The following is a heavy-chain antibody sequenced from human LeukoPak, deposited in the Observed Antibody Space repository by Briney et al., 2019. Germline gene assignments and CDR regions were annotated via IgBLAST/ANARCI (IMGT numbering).Heavy chain of an antibody. D-gene: IGHD3-22*01. CDR3: ASGVGYDSSGYYDY. CDR1: GFTFSSYR. V-gene: IGHV3-48*01. J-gene: IGHJ4*02. Sequence: GGSLRLSCAGYGFTFSSYRMKWARQAPGKGLEWLSYISSSSSTVYYADSVKGRFTISRDNAKNSLYLQMNSLRAEDTAVYYCASGVGYDSSGYYDYWGQGTLVTVSS. CDR2: ISSSSSTV.